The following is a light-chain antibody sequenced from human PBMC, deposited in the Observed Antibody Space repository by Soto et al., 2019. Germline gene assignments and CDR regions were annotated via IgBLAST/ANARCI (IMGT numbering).Light chain of an antibody. Sequence: EIVMTQSPATLSVSPGERATLSCRASRTIMNNLAWYKQQPGQAPRLLIYGASSRATGIPDRFSGSGSGTDFTLTISRLEPEDFTVYYCQQCRSSPLTFGQGTRLAIK. J-gene: IGKJ5*01. V-gene: IGKV3-20*01. CDR1: RTIMNN. CDR2: GAS. CDR3: QQCRSSPLT.